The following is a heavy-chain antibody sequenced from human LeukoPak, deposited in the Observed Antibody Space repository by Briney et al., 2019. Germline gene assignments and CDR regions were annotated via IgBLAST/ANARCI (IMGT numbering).Heavy chain of an antibody. D-gene: IGHD3-10*01. J-gene: IGHJ5*02. CDR2: ISSSGSTI. Sequence: PGGSLRLSCAASGFTFSSYEMNWVRQAPGKGLEWVSYISSSGSTIYYADSVKGRFTISRDNSKNTLYLQMSSLRAEDTAVYYCVKGEVWFGEKGNWFDPWGQGTLVTVSS. CDR3: VKGEVWFGEKGNWFDP. V-gene: IGHV3-48*03. CDR1: GFTFSSYE.